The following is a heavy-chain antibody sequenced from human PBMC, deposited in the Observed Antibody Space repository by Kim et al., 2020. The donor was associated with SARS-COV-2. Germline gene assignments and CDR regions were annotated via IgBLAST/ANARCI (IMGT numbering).Heavy chain of an antibody. V-gene: IGHV4-59*08. CDR3: ARHVLLGAMDY. Sequence: SETLSLTCTVSGGSISNYYWSWIRQPPGKGLEWIGYIYYSGSTNYNPSLKSRVTISVVTSKNQFSLKLSSVTAADTAMYYCARHVLLGAMDYWGQGTLVTVSS. CDR2: IYYSGST. D-gene: IGHD1-26*01. J-gene: IGHJ4*02. CDR1: GGSISNYY.